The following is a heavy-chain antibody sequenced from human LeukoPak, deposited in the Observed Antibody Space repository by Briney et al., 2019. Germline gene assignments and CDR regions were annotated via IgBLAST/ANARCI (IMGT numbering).Heavy chain of an antibody. CDR2: ISGSGGTT. J-gene: IGHJ5*01. CDR3: AKVKWVITVTGFDS. CDR1: GFTFSSYA. Sequence: GGSLRLSCAASGFTFSSYAMSWVRQAPGKGLEWVSSISGSGGTTYYADSVKGRFTISRDNSKNTLYLQMNSLRAEDTAVYYCAKVKWVITVTGFDSWGQGTLVTVSS. D-gene: IGHD6-19*01. V-gene: IGHV3-23*01.